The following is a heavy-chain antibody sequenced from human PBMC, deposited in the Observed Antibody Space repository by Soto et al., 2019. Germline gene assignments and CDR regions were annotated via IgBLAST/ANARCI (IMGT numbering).Heavy chain of an antibody. D-gene: IGHD6-19*01. J-gene: IGHJ4*02. CDR2: TSYDESKE. Sequence: QVQLEESGGGVVQPGGSLRLSCAASGFTFSSYAMHWVRQAPGKGLEWVAHTSYDESKEYYADSVKGRFTISRDNSKNTLYLQMHSLRPEDTALYYCVKRWLDGFYYFDFWGQGTLVTVSS. CDR1: GFTFSSYA. CDR3: VKRWLDGFYYFDF. V-gene: IGHV3-30-3*01.